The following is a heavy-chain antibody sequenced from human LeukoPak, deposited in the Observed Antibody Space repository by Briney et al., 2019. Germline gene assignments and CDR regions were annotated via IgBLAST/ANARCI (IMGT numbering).Heavy chain of an antibody. D-gene: IGHD5-18*01. Sequence: SETLSLTCTVSGGSISSYYWSWIRQPPGKGLEWIRYIYYSGSTNYNTSLKSRVTISVDTSKNQFSLKLSSVTAADTAVYYCARSGYSYGSPHRYFDYWGQGTLVTVSS. CDR1: GGSISSYY. CDR3: ARSGYSYGSPHRYFDY. CDR2: IYYSGST. V-gene: IGHV4-59*08. J-gene: IGHJ4*02.